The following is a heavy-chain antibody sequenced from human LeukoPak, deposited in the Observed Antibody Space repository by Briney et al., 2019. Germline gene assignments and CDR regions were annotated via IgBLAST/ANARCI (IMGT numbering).Heavy chain of an antibody. J-gene: IGHJ4*02. Sequence: PSETLSLTCTVSGGSISSYYWSWVRQPPGKGLEWIGYIYYSETTNYIPSLKSRVTISVDTSKNQCSLKLSSVTAADTAVYYCARVAYSSSWYYFYYWGQGTLVTVSS. CDR2: IYYSETT. D-gene: IGHD6-13*01. V-gene: IGHV4-59*01. CDR1: GGSISSYY. CDR3: ARVAYSSSWYYFYY.